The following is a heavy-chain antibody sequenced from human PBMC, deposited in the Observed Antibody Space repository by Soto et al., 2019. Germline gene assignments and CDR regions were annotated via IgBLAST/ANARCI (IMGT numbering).Heavy chain of an antibody. J-gene: IGHJ4*02. CDR3: ARAPLYGGTTTFDY. CDR1: GGSFSGYY. D-gene: IGHD1-7*01. V-gene: IGHV4-34*01. CDR2: INHSGST. Sequence: PSETLSLTCAVYGGSFSGYYWSWIRQPPGKGLEWIGEINHSGSTNYNPSLKSRVTISVDTSKNQFSLKLSSVTAADTAVYYCARAPLYGGTTTFDYWGQGTLVTVSS.